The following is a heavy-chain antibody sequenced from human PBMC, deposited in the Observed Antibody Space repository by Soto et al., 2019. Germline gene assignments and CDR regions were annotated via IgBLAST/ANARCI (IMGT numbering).Heavy chain of an antibody. J-gene: IGHJ4*02. D-gene: IGHD3-9*01. Sequence: PSETLSLTCTVSGGSISSYYWSWIRQSPGKGPERIGYVYHSGTTNYNPSLESRVTMSLDTSKNQFSLKLNAVTAADTAVYYCASRFYDILTGYFDFDYWGQGTLVTVSS. CDR1: GGSISSYY. CDR2: VYHSGTT. CDR3: ASRFYDILTGYFDFDY. V-gene: IGHV4-59*01.